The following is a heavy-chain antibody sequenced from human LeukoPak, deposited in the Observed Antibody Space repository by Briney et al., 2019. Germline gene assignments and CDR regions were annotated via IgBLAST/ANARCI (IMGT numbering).Heavy chain of an antibody. CDR2: ISGSGGST. V-gene: IGHV3-23*01. CDR3: AKGSSSWYAPFDY. Sequence: GGSLRLSCAASGFTFSSYAMSWVRQAPGKGLEWVSAISGSGGSTYYADSVKGRFTTSRDNSKNTLYLQMNSLRAEDTAVYYCAKGSSSWYAPFDYWGQGTLVTVSS. CDR1: GFTFSSYA. D-gene: IGHD6-13*01. J-gene: IGHJ4*02.